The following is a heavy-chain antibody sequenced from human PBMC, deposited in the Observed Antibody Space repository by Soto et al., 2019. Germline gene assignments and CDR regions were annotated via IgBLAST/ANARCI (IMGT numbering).Heavy chain of an antibody. V-gene: IGHV2-5*02. D-gene: IGHD5-12*01. CDR3: AHIVVAFLGYYFDY. Sequence: QITLKKYGPTLVKPTQSLTLTCTFSGFSLSSTRMAVGWIRQPPGKALEWLALIYWDDDKRYSPFLKSRLTSTKDTSKSQVVLTMSNMDPVDTARYYCAHIVVAFLGYYFDYWGQGTLVTVSS. CDR2: IYWDDDK. CDR1: GFSLSSTRMA. J-gene: IGHJ4*02.